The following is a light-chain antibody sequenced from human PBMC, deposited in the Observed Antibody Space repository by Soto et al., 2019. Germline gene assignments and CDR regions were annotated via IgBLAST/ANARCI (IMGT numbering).Light chain of an antibody. CDR1: SSDVGGYNY. Sequence: QSALTQPASVSGSPGQSITISCTGTSSDVGGYNYVSWYQQHPGKAPKLMIYDVSSRPSGVSNRFSGSKSGNTASLTISGLQPEDEADYYCNSYTSSSTLVFGGGTKLTVL. CDR2: DVS. V-gene: IGLV2-14*01. CDR3: NSYTSSSTLV. J-gene: IGLJ2*01.